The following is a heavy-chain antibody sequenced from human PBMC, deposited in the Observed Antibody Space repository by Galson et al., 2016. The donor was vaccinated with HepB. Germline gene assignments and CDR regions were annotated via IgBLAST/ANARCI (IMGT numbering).Heavy chain of an antibody. V-gene: IGHV4-34*01. Sequence: ETLSLTCALYGDSLSGHNWSWIRQSPGKGLEWIGEVNHRGSTNYSPYLRSRVSISIDMSTNQVSLSLNSVTAADTAVYYCARGGVWGSYRYSGPLDYWGQGTPVTVSS. CDR2: VNHRGST. CDR3: ARGGVWGSYRYSGPLDY. J-gene: IGHJ4*02. D-gene: IGHD3-16*02. CDR1: GDSLSGHN.